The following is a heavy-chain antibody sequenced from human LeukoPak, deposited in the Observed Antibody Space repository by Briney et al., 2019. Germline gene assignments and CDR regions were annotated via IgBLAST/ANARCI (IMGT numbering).Heavy chain of an antibody. CDR3: ARHSYNYYGLDV. CDR2: IHYSGTT. V-gene: IGHV4-59*08. J-gene: IGHJ6*02. CDR1: GGSISPYY. Sequence: SETLSLTCTVSGGSISPYYWSWIRQPPGKGLEWIGYIHYSGTTNYNPSLKSRVTMSVDTSNSHLSLRLTSVTAADTALYYCARHSYNYYGLDVWGQGTTITVSS.